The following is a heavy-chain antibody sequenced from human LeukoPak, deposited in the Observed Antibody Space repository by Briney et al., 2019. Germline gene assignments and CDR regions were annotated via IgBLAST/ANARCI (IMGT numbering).Heavy chain of an antibody. V-gene: IGHV4-38-2*02. CDR2: IYHSGYT. CDR1: GYSISSGYY. D-gene: IGHD3-16*01. CDR3: VRDMNPTHYFDY. J-gene: IGHJ4*02. Sequence: SETLSLTCNDSGYSISSGYYWGWIRQPPGKGLEWIGSIYHSGYTHYNPSLKGRVTMSVDTSKNDFSLKLSSVAAADTAIYYCVRDMNPTHYFDYWGQGTLVTVSS.